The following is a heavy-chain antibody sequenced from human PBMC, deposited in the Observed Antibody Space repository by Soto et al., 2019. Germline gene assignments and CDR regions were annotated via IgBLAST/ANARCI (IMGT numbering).Heavy chain of an antibody. CDR2: INAGNGNT. D-gene: IGHD5-12*01. CDR1: GYTFTSYA. CDR3: ATPIVAFY. Sequence: QVQLVQSGAEVKKPGASVKVSCKASGYTFTSYAIHWVRQAPGQRLEWMGWINAGNGNTKYSQKFQGRVIITRDTSAGTAYMELRSLRSEDTAVYYCATPIVAFYLGQGTLVTVSS. J-gene: IGHJ4*02. V-gene: IGHV1-3*01.